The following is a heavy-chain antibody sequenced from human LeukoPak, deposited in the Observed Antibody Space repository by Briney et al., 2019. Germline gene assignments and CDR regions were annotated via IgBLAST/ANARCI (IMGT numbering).Heavy chain of an antibody. CDR2: ISGDGGST. Sequence: PGGSLRLSCAASGFTFDDYAMHWVRQAPGKGLEWVSLISGDGGSTYYADSVKGRLTISRDNSKNSLYLQMNSLRTEDTALYYCAKDTPGYSSGWYYYYYGMDVWGQGTTVTVSS. V-gene: IGHV3-43*02. CDR1: GFTFDDYA. J-gene: IGHJ6*02. D-gene: IGHD6-25*01. CDR3: AKDTPGYSSGWYYYYYGMDV.